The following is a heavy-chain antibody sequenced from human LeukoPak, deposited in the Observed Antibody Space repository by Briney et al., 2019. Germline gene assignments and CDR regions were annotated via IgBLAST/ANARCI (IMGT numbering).Heavy chain of an antibody. CDR1: GFTFSSYS. J-gene: IGHJ4*02. CDR3: AKGGGFGKYYFDY. D-gene: IGHD3-16*01. Sequence: GGSLRLSCAASGFTFSSYSMNWVRQAPGKGLEWVSSISSSSSYIYYADSVKGRFTISRDNAKNSLYLQMNSLRAEDTAVYYCAKGGGFGKYYFDYWGQGTLVTVSS. V-gene: IGHV3-21*01. CDR2: ISSSSSYI.